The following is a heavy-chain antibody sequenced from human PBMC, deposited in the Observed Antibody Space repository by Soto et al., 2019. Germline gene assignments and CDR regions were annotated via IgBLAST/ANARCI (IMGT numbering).Heavy chain of an antibody. Sequence: QVQLVQSGAEEKKPGASVKVPCKASGYTFTSYDMNWVRQAPGQRLEWMGWINACNGNTKYSQKFQGRVTITRDTSARTADMELSSLRSEDTAVYYCARDKRTGILDYWGQGTLVTVSS. V-gene: IGHV1-3*05. CDR2: INACNGNT. J-gene: IGHJ4*02. CDR1: GYTFTSYD. D-gene: IGHD1-1*01. CDR3: ARDKRTGILDY.